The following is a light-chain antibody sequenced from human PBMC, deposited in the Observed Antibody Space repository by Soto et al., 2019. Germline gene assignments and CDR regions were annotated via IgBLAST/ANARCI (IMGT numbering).Light chain of an antibody. CDR3: QQYNNWALFT. CDR1: QSVSSN. V-gene: IGKV3-15*01. J-gene: IGKJ3*01. CDR2: GAS. Sequence: EIVMTQSPATLSVSQGERATPSCRASQSVSSNLAWYQQKPGQAPRLLSYGASTRATGIPARFSGSGSGTEFTLTISSLQSEDFAVYYCQQYNNWALFTFGPGTKVDIK.